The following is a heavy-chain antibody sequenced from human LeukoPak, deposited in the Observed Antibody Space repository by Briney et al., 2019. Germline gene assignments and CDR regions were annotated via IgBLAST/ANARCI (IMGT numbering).Heavy chain of an antibody. Sequence: PSETLSLTCAVYGGSFSAYYWSWIRQPPGKGLEWIGEIKHSGSTNYNPSLKSRVTISVDTSKIQFSLKLTSVTAADTAVYYCARGVFEGYYGSGTYYNALDYWGQGTLVTVSS. CDR2: IKHSGST. J-gene: IGHJ4*02. CDR1: GGSFSAYY. D-gene: IGHD3-10*01. CDR3: ARGVFEGYYGSGTYYNALDY. V-gene: IGHV4-34*01.